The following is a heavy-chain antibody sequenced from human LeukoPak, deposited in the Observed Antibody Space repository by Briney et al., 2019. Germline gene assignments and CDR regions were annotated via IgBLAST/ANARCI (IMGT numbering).Heavy chain of an antibody. V-gene: IGHV1-24*01. CDR2: FDPEDGET. CDR3: ATISFEVGGYSTNLRYDY. D-gene: IGHD3-22*01. Sequence: ASVKVSCKVSGYTLTELSMHWVRQAPGKGLGWMGGFDPEDGETIYAQKFQGRVTMTEDTSTDTAYMELSSLRSEDTAVYYCATISFEVGGYSTNLRYDYWGQGTLVTVSS. J-gene: IGHJ4*02. CDR1: GYTLTELS.